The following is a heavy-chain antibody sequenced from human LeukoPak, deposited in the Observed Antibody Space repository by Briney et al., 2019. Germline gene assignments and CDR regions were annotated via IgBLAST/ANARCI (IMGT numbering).Heavy chain of an antibody. CDR3: ARARSQQWLVPRY. D-gene: IGHD6-19*01. CDR1: GFTFSSYW. Sequence: QPGGSLRLSCAASGFTFSSYWMSWVRQAPGKGLEWVAHIKQDGSEKYYVDSVKGRFTISRDNAKNSLYLQMNSLRAEDTAVYYCARARSQQWLVPRYWGQGTLVTVSS. V-gene: IGHV3-7*01. J-gene: IGHJ4*02. CDR2: IKQDGSEK.